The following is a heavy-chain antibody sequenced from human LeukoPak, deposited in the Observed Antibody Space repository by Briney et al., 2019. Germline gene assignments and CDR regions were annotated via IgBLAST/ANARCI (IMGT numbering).Heavy chain of an antibody. Sequence: SETLSLTCAVYGGSFSGYYWSWIRQPPGKGLEWIGEINHSGSTNYNPSLKSRVTISVDASKNQFSLKLSSVTAADTAVYYCARGPNQYYYDSSGYYYDYWGQGTLVTVSS. CDR1: GGSFSGYY. D-gene: IGHD3-22*01. CDR3: ARGPNQYYYDSSGYYYDY. CDR2: INHSGST. J-gene: IGHJ4*02. V-gene: IGHV4-34*01.